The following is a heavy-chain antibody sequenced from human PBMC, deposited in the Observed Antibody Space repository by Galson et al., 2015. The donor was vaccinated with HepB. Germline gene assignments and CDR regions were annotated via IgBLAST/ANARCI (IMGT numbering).Heavy chain of an antibody. CDR3: AQERGCGDTNCHNLRGY. CDR2: VTIGGYV. V-gene: IGHV3-23*01. D-gene: IGHD2-2*02. Sequence: SLRLSCAASGFTLSGHAMAWVRHAPGKGLEWVSSVTIGGYVYYADSVKGRFTISRDISKNTLYLQMNSLRVEDTAVYYCAQERGCGDTNCHNLRGYWGPGTLVTVSS. CDR1: GFTLSGHA. J-gene: IGHJ4*02.